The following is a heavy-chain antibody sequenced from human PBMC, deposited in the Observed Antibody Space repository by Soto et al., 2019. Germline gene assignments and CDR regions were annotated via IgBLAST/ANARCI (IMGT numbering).Heavy chain of an antibody. CDR1: GFTFSSYA. J-gene: IGHJ4*02. CDR3: ARDRTSHFWSAYFDS. CDR2: ISYDGNDE. Sequence: QVQLVESGGGVVQPGSSLRLSCAASGFTFSSYAMHWVRQAPGKGLEWVAVISYDGNDEYYTDSVKGRFTISRDTSKNTLYLQMNSLRPEDTAIYYCARDRTSHFWSAYFDSWGQGTLIAVSS. V-gene: IGHV3-30-3*01. D-gene: IGHD3-3*02.